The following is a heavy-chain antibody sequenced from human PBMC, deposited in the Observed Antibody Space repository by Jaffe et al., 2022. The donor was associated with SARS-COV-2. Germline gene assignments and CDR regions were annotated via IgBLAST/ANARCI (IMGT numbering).Heavy chain of an antibody. D-gene: IGHD6-13*01. CDR3: TTTHSTLD. CDR1: GFPFSNAW. V-gene: IGHV3-15*01. CDR2: IKSKTAGGTT. J-gene: IGHJ4*02. Sequence: EVQLVESGGGLVKPGGSLRLSCAASGFPFSNAWMNWVRQAPGKGLEWVGRIKSKTAGGTTDYAAPVKGRFTISRDDSKNTLYLQMNSLKTEDTAVYYCTTTHSTLDWGQGTLVTVSS.